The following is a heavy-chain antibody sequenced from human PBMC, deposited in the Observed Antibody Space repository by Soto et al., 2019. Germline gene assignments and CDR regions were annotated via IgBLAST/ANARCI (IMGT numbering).Heavy chain of an antibody. D-gene: IGHD3-10*01. CDR3: ARRGVRGVLYGMDV. Sequence: SETLSLTCTVYGGSISSGDYYWSWIRQPPGKGLEWIGYIYYSGSTYYNPSLKSRLTISVDTSKNQFSLKLNSVTAADTAAYYCARRGVRGVLYGMDVWGQGTTVTVSS. V-gene: IGHV4-30-4*01. J-gene: IGHJ6*02. CDR1: GGSISSGDYY. CDR2: IYYSGST.